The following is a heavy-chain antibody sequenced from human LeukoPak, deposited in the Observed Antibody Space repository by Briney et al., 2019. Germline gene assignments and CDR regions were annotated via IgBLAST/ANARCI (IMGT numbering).Heavy chain of an antibody. CDR3: VRHLERHTEFDS. CDR2: IYPGDSDT. CDR1: GSIFTSYW. J-gene: IGHJ4*02. D-gene: IGHD1-1*01. Sequence: GASLQISCKGSGSIFTSYWIGWVRPLPGKGLEWMGIIYPGDSDTEYSPSFQGQVTISADKSISTAYLQWSSLKASDTAMYYCVRHLERHTEFDSWGQGTLVTVSS. V-gene: IGHV5-51*01.